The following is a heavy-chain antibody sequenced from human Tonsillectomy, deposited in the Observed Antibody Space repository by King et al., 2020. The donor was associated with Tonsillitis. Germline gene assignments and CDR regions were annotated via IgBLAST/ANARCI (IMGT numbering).Heavy chain of an antibody. Sequence: VQLVESGGGLVQPGGSLRLSCAASGFTFRTYWMTWVRQAPGKGLEWVATINQDGSEKYDVDSVKGRFTISRDNAKNSLFLQMNSLRAEDTAVYYCAGGSGSYYIYWGQGTLVTVSS. J-gene: IGHJ4*02. V-gene: IGHV3-7*03. CDR3: AGGSGSYYIY. CDR1: GFTFRTYW. D-gene: IGHD3-10*01. CDR2: INQDGSEK.